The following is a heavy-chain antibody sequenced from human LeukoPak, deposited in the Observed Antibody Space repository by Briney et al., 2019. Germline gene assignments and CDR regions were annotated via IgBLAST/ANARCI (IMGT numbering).Heavy chain of an antibody. CDR3: ASLRFLEWLFTNFDY. Sequence: GGSLRLSCAASGFTFSSYAMSWVRQAPGKGLEWVSAISGSGGSTYYADSVKGRFTISRDNSKNTLYLQMNSLRAEDTAVYYCASLRFLEWLFTNFDYWGQGTLVTVSS. CDR2: ISGSGGST. CDR1: GFTFSSYA. D-gene: IGHD3-3*01. V-gene: IGHV3-23*01. J-gene: IGHJ4*02.